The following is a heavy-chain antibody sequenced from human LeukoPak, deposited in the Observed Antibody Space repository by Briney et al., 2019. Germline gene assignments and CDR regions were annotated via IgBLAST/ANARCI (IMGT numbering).Heavy chain of an antibody. CDR2: IKQDGSEK. J-gene: IGHJ6*02. Sequence: GGSLRLSCAASGFTFSTYWMTWVRQAPGKGLEWVANIKQDGSEKYYVDSVKGRFTISRDNAKNSLYLQMNSLRAEDTAVYYCARDTCSGGSCYPNYYYYYGMDVWGQGTTVTVSS. CDR1: GFTFSTYW. CDR3: ARDTCSGGSCYPNYYYYYGMDV. V-gene: IGHV3-7*03. D-gene: IGHD2-15*01.